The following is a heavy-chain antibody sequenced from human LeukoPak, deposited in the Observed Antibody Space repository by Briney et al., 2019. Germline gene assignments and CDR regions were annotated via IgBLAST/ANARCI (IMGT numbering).Heavy chain of an antibody. CDR1: GFTFSDHY. V-gene: IGHV3-72*01. CDR3: ARSARFYGMDV. Sequence: PGGSLRLSCVASGFTFSDHYMDWVRQAPGKGLEWVGRIRNKANSYTTEYAASVKGRITISRDDSKNSLYLQMSSLNTEDTAVYFCARSARFYGMDVWGQGTTVTVSS. CDR2: IRNKANSYTT. D-gene: IGHD3-3*01. J-gene: IGHJ6*02.